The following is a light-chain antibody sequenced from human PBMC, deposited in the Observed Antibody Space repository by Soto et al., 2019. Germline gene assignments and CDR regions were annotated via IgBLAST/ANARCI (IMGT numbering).Light chain of an antibody. V-gene: IGKV1-12*01. CDR2: AAS. CDR1: QDINSR. CDR3: QQGNSFPLT. J-gene: IGKJ4*01. Sequence: DIQMTQSPSSGSASVGDRVTISCRASQDINSRLAGYQQKPGRAPELLIYAASTLHSGVPSRFSGSGSGTDFTLTISSLQPEDFATYYCQQGNSFPLTFGGGTKVEIK.